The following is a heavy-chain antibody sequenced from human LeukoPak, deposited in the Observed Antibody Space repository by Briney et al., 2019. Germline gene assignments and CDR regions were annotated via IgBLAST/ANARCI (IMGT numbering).Heavy chain of an antibody. CDR2: VSNIETT. Sequence: SETLSLTCAVSGDSISSYYWSWLRQPPGKRLEWIGYVSNIETTNYNPSLKSRVTISVDTSKNQFSLRLNSVTAADTAVYYCARPPHYYDTSGYSVWGQGTLVTVSS. J-gene: IGHJ4*02. CDR1: GDSISSYY. D-gene: IGHD3-22*01. V-gene: IGHV4-59*01. CDR3: ARPPHYYDTSGYSV.